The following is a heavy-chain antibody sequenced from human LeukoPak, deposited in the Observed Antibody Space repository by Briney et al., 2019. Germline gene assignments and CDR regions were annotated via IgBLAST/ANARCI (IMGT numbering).Heavy chain of an antibody. CDR2: IGGSDADR. CDR3: TSGIGTIDF. V-gene: IGHV3-23*01. Sequence: PGGSLRLSCAASGFTFTNYGMSWLRQTPGRGLEWVASIGGSDADRYYADSVKGRFTISRDNSKSTVSLQLNSLRAEDTAVYYCTSGIGTIDFWGQGTLVTVSS. D-gene: IGHD6-13*01. J-gene: IGHJ4*02. CDR1: GFTFTNYG.